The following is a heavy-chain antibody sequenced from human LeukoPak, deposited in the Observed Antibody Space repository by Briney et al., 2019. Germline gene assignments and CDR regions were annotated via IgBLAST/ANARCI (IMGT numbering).Heavy chain of an antibody. CDR2: ISSSSTYTSI. CDR1: GFTFSGYT. D-gene: IGHD3-10*01. CDR3: ARDPDYYGSGSYGWFDP. V-gene: IGHV3-21*01. Sequence: GGSLRLSCAASGFTFSGYTMNWVRQAPGKGLEWVSSISSSSTYTSIYYADSVKGRFTISRDNTKNSLYLQLNSLRAEDTAVYYCARDPDYYGSGSYGWFDPWGQGTLVAVSS. J-gene: IGHJ5*02.